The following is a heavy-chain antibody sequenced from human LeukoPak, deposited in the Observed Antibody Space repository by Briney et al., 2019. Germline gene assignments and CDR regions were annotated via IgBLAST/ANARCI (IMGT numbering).Heavy chain of an antibody. V-gene: IGHV4-30-2*01. Sequence: SETLSLTCTVSGGSISSGGYYWSWIRQPPGKGLEWIGYIYHSGSTYYSPSLKSRVTISVDRSKNQFSLKLSSVTAADTAVYYCAREDIVVVPAAIRAFDIWGQGTMVTVSS. CDR1: GGSISSGGYY. CDR3: AREDIVVVPAAIRAFDI. CDR2: IYHSGST. D-gene: IGHD2-2*01. J-gene: IGHJ3*02.